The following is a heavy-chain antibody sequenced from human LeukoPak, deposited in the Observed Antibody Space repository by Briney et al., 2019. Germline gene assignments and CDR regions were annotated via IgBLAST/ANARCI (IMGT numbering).Heavy chain of an antibody. V-gene: IGHV3-64*01. CDR3: ARVKGYCSGGSCYPGAFDI. D-gene: IGHD2-15*01. Sequence: GGSLRLSCAASGFTFSSYAMHWVRQAPGKGLEYVSAISSNGGSTYYANSVKGRFTISRDNAKNSLYLQMNSLRAEDTAVYYCARVKGYCSGGSCYPGAFDIWGQGTMVTVSS. CDR2: ISSNGGST. J-gene: IGHJ3*02. CDR1: GFTFSSYA.